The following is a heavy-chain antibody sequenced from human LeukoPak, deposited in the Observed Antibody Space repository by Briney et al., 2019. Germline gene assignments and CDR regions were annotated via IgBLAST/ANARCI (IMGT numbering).Heavy chain of an antibody. V-gene: IGHV3-74*01. CDR2: IKNDGTTT. CDR1: GFTFSSYG. CDR3: ATRDWFDS. J-gene: IGHJ5*01. Sequence: GRSLRLSCAASGFTFSSYGMHWVRQVPGKGLVWVSRIKNDGTTTSYADSVKGRFTVSRDNAKNTLFLQMNSLRADDTAVYYCATRDWFDSWGQGTLVTVSS.